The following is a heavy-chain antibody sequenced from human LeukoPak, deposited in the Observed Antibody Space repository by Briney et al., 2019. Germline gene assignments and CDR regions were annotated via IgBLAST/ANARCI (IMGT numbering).Heavy chain of an antibody. CDR1: GGSISSSNW. CDR2: IYHSGST. J-gene: IGHJ4*02. V-gene: IGHV4-4*02. D-gene: IGHD6-6*01. CDR3: ARQEVRYSSSSGGLDY. Sequence: PSETLSLTCAVSGGSISSSNWWSWVRQPPGKGLEWIGEIYHSGSTNYNPSLKSRVTISVDKSKNQSSLKLSSVTAADTAVYYCARQEVRYSSSSGGLDYWGQGTLVTVSS.